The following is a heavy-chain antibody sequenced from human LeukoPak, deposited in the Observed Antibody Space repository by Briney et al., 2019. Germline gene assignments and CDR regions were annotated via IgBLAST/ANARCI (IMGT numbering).Heavy chain of an antibody. CDR3: AREKGAGPRYYYYYGMDV. J-gene: IGHJ6*02. CDR2: IKQDGSEK. D-gene: IGHD1-26*01. V-gene: IGHV3-7*01. CDR1: GFTFSSYW. Sequence: PGGSLRLSCAASGFTFSSYWMSWVRQAPGKGLEWVANIKQDGSEKYYVDSVKGRFTISRDNAKNSLYLQMNSLRAEDTAVYYCAREKGAGPRYYYYYGMDVWGQGTTVTVSS.